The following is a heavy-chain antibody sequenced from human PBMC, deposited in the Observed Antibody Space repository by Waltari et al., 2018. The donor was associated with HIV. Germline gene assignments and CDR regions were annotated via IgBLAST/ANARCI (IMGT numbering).Heavy chain of an antibody. J-gene: IGHJ5*02. V-gene: IGHV3-7*01. D-gene: IGHD2-2*01. CDR3: VRDIHDCSTKTCYYWCDP. CDR2: VSRDGVFG. Sequence: EVQLVESGGGLVQHGGSLTLSCAASGFPLDDHWMRWFRQDPGNERGGVANVSRDGVFGYPRSSVEGRFTISRDNAKNSLFLQMSSLRVEDTSVYFCVRDIHDCSTKTCYYWCDPWGQGTLVTVSS. CDR1: GFPLDDHW.